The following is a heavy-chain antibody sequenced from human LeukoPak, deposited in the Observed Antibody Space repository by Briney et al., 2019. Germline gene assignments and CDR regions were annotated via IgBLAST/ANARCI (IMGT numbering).Heavy chain of an antibody. CDR3: AKGLFWIQLWWSPNDY. V-gene: IGHV3-23*01. CDR1: GLTFSSYA. Sequence: PGGSLRLSCAASGLTFSSYAMSWVRQAPGKGLEWVSAISGSGGSTYYADSVKGRFTISRDNSKNTLYLQMNSLRAEDTAVYYCAKGLFWIQLWWSPNDYWGQGTLVTVSS. CDR2: ISGSGGST. J-gene: IGHJ4*02. D-gene: IGHD5-18*01.